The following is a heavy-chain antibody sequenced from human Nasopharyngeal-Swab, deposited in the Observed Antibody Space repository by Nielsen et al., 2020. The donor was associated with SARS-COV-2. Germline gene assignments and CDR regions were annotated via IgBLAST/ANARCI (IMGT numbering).Heavy chain of an antibody. Sequence: GGSLRLSCAASGFTFNINGMHWVRQAPGKGLEWVAVTSYDGSNKYYADSVKGRFTISRDNSKNTLYLQMNSLRAEDTAVYYCARYDDYYDSSGYAYWGQGTLVTVSS. D-gene: IGHD3-22*01. V-gene: IGHV3-30*03. J-gene: IGHJ4*02. CDR3: ARYDDYYDSSGYAY. CDR1: GFTFNING. CDR2: TSYDGSNK.